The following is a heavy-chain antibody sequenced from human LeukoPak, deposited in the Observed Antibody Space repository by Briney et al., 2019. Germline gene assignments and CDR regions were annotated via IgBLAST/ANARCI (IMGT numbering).Heavy chain of an antibody. Sequence: PGASLRLSCAASGFTFSSYAMAWVRQAPVKGLEWVSVITDSGINTYYTDSVKGRFTISRDNSKNTLHLQMNSLRAEDTAVYYCAKGTLGSCSGASCYPLDYWGQGTLVTVSS. J-gene: IGHJ4*02. D-gene: IGHD2-15*01. CDR3: AKGTLGSCSGASCYPLDY. V-gene: IGHV3-23*01. CDR1: GFTFSSYA. CDR2: ITDSGINT.